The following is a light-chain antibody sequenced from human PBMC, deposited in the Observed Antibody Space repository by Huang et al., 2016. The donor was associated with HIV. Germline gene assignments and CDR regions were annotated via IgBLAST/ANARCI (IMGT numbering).Light chain of an antibody. Sequence: EIVMTQSPATLSVSPGERATISCWASQSVSSNLAWYQLRPGQAPRLLIYGASTRAPGITARFSGSGSGTEFTLTISSLQSEDFAVYYCHQYNDWPPGTFGQGTKVEIK. CDR1: QSVSSN. CDR2: GAS. CDR3: HQYNDWPPGT. V-gene: IGKV3-15*01. J-gene: IGKJ1*01.